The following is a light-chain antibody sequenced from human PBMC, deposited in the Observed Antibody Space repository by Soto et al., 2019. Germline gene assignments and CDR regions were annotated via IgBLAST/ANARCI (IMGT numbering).Light chain of an antibody. Sequence: DIQMTQSPSSLSASVGDRVTITCQASQDIENDLNWYQQKPGKAPNLLIYDASNLKTGVPSRFSGSGSGTHFTFTISSLQPEDIATYYCQHYDHLPPLSFGGGTKVEIK. CDR3: QHYDHLPPLS. J-gene: IGKJ4*01. CDR1: QDIEND. CDR2: DAS. V-gene: IGKV1-33*01.